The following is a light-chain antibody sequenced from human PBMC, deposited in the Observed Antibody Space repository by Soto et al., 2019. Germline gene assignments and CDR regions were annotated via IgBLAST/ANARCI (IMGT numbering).Light chain of an antibody. CDR3: QQRSNWPPT. CDR1: QSVSSY. V-gene: IGKV3-11*01. J-gene: IGKJ1*01. Sequence: EIVLPQSPATLSLSPGERATLSCRASQSVSSYLAWYQQKPGQAPRLLIYDASNRATGIPARFSGSGSGTDCTLTISSLEPEDVAVYYCQQRSNWPPTFGQGTKVEIK. CDR2: DAS.